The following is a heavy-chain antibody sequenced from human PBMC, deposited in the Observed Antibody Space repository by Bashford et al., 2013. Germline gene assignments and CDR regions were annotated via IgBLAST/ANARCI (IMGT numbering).Heavy chain of an antibody. CDR1: GASLSGDY. CDR2: LYSSGTT. Sequence: SETLSLTCNVSGASLSGDYWSWVRQPAGKGLEWIGRLYSSGTTYYNPSLKSRVTISIDTSKNQFFLEVRSLTAADTAVYYCAREGYYYDSSGYSGSYFDYWGQGTLVTVSS. CDR3: AREGYYYDSSGYSGSYFDY. J-gene: IGHJ4*02. D-gene: IGHD3-22*01. V-gene: IGHV4-4*07.